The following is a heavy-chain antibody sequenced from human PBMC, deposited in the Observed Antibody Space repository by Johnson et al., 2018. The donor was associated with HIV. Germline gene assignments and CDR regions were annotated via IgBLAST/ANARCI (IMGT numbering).Heavy chain of an antibody. Sequence: QVQLVESGGGVVQPGRSLRLSCAASGFTFSSYGMHWVRQAPGKGLEWVAVIWYDGSNKYYADSVKGRFTISRDNSKNTLYLQMNSVRAEDTAVYYCAKDVQASREVAFDIWGQGTMVTVSS. CDR1: GFTFSSYG. J-gene: IGHJ3*02. V-gene: IGHV3-33*06. CDR2: IWYDGSNK. D-gene: IGHD3-10*02. CDR3: AKDVQASREVAFDI.